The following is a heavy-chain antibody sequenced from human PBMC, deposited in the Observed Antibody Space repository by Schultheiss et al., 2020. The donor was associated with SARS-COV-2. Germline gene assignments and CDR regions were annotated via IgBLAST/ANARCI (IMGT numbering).Heavy chain of an antibody. CDR1: GFTFSSYA. CDR2: ISYDGSNK. V-gene: IGHV3-30*04. D-gene: IGHD3-22*01. CDR3: ARESNGPYTTIDLHYYYGMDV. J-gene: IGHJ6*02. Sequence: GESLKISCAASGFTFSSYAMHWVRQAPGKGLEWVAVISYDGSNKYYADSVKGRFTISRDNSRNTLYMHMNSLRAEDTAVYYCARESNGPYTTIDLHYYYGMDVWGQGTTVTVSS.